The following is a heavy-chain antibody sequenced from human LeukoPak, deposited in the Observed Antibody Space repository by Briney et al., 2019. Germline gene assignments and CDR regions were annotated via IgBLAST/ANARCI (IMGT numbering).Heavy chain of an antibody. CDR2: ISVYNGNT. CDR3: ARDLRGYCSGGSCLELDY. CDR1: GYSFTSYG. V-gene: IGHV1-18*01. Sequence: ASVKVSCKASGYSFTSYGISWVRQAPGQGLEWMGWISVYNGNTNYAQKLQGRVTMTTDTSTNTAYMELRRLRSDDTAVYYCARDLRGYCSGGSCLELDYWGQGTPVTVSS. D-gene: IGHD2-15*01. J-gene: IGHJ4*02.